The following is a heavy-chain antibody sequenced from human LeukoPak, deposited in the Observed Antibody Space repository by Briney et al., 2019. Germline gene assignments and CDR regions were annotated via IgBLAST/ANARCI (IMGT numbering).Heavy chain of an antibody. V-gene: IGHV3-23*01. Sequence: GGSLRLSCAAPGFTFSSYAMSWVRQAPGKGLEWVSAISGSGGSTYYADSVKGRFTISRDNSKNTLYLQMNSLRAEDTAVYYCAKGGYCSGGSCFYGMDVWGQGTTVTVSS. D-gene: IGHD2-15*01. CDR3: AKGGYCSGGSCFYGMDV. J-gene: IGHJ6*02. CDR2: ISGSGGST. CDR1: GFTFSSYA.